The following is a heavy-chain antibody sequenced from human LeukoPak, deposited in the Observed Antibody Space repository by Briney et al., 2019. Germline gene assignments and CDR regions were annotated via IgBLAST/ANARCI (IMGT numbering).Heavy chain of an antibody. Sequence: GRTLRLSCAASGFTFSRYDTTWARHARPKGREGGSYISSSGSTIYYADSVKGRFTISRDNAKNSLYLQMNSLRAEDTAVYYCAELGITMIGGVWGKGTTVTISS. J-gene: IGHJ6*04. CDR3: AELGITMIGGV. D-gene: IGHD3-10*02. CDR2: ISSSGSTI. CDR1: GFTFSRYD. V-gene: IGHV3-48*03.